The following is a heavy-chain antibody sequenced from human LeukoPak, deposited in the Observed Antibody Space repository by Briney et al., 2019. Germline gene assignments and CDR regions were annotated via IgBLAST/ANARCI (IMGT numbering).Heavy chain of an antibody. Sequence: SETLSLTCTVSGGSISSYYWSWIRQPPRRGQERIGYIYYSGSTNYNPSLKRRVTISVDTSKNQFSLKLSSVTAADTAGYYCARQQWGSCLYDYFGMDVWGQGTTVTVSS. V-gene: IGHV4-59*08. CDR1: GGSISSYY. CDR3: ARQQWGSCLYDYFGMDV. CDR2: IYYSGST. D-gene: IGHD6-19*01. J-gene: IGHJ6*02.